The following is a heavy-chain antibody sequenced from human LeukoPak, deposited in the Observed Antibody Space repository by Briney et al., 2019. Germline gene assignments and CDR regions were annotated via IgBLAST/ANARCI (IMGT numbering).Heavy chain of an antibody. D-gene: IGHD4-17*01. CDR1: GFTFRSYG. CDR2: ISYDGSNK. V-gene: IGHV3-30*18. J-gene: IGHJ4*02. Sequence: GGSLRLSCAASGFTFRSYGMHWVRQAPGKGLEWVAVISYDGSNKYYADSVKGRFTISRDNSKNTLYLQMNSLRAEDTAVYYCAKDRTPMTTVTTSWGQGTLVTVSS. CDR3: AKDRTPMTTVTTS.